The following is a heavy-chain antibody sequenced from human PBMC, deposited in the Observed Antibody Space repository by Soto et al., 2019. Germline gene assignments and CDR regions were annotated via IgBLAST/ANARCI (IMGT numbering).Heavy chain of an antibody. V-gene: IGHV3-7*03. CDR2: INPDGNVG. CDR3: AGWGGHDYNY. CDR1: GFPFSTYW. J-gene: IGHJ4*02. D-gene: IGHD4-4*01. Sequence: EVQLLGSGGGLVQPGGSLRLSCVGSGFPFSTYWMNWVPQAPGKGLEWVANINPDGNVGTYVDSVRGRFTTSRDNAKNSLYLQMNSLRADDTAVYFCAGWGGHDYNYWGQGIMVTVSS.